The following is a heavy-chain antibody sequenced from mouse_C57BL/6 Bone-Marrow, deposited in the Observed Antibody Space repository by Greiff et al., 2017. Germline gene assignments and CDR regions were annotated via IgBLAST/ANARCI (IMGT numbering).Heavy chain of an antibody. Sequence: EVKLVESEGGLVQPGSSMKLSCTASGFTFSDYYMAWVRQVPEKGLEWVANINYDGSSTYYLDSLKSRFIISRDNAKNILYLQMSSLKSEDTATYYCARGRGNAMDYWGQGTSVTVSS. J-gene: IGHJ4*01. CDR2: INYDGSST. V-gene: IGHV5-16*01. CDR3: ARGRGNAMDY. CDR1: GFTFSDYY.